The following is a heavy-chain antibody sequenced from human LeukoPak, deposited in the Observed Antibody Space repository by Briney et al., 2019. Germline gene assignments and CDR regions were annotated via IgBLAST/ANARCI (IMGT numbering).Heavy chain of an antibody. Sequence: PGGSLRLSCAASGFTFSGYSMNWVRQAPGKGLEWVSSISSSSSYIYYADSVKGRFTISRDNAKNSLYLQMNSLRAEDTAVYYCARDGGYCSSTSCLHFDYWGQGTLVTVSS. D-gene: IGHD2-2*01. J-gene: IGHJ4*02. V-gene: IGHV3-21*01. CDR3: ARDGGYCSSTSCLHFDY. CDR2: ISSSSSYI. CDR1: GFTFSGYS.